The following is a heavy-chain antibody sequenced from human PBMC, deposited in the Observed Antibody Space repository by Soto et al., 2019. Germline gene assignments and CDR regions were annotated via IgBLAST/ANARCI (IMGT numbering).Heavy chain of an antibody. CDR1: GFTFSDYA. J-gene: IGHJ4*02. CDR3: AKGGRQWLVTSDFNY. CDR2: VSHDGRNT. V-gene: IGHV3-30*18. Sequence: VPLVESGGGVVQPGRSLRLSCAASGFTFSDYAMHWVRQAPGKGLEWVAVVSHDGRNTHYADSVKGRFTISRDSCKNTVSLEMTGLRAEDTAVYSCAKGGRQWLVTSDFNYWGQGALVTVSS. D-gene: IGHD6-19*01.